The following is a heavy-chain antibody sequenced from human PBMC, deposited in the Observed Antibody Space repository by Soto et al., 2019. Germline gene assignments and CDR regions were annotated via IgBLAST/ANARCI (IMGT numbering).Heavy chain of an antibody. CDR2: IIPVFGSA. CDR1: GDTFSSYS. J-gene: IGHJ6*02. Sequence: QVQLVQSGAEVKKPGSSVKVSCKASGDTFSSYSITWVRQAPGQGLEWMGGIIPVFGSANYAQKFKGRVTITADESTSTAYMELSSLRSQDTAVYFCARDDGWNYRYYDMEVWGQGTTVTVSS. CDR3: ARDDGWNYRYYDMEV. V-gene: IGHV1-69*01. D-gene: IGHD1-7*01.